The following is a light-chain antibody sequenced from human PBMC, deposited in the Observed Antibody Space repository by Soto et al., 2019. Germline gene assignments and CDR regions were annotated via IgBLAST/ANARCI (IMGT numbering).Light chain of an antibody. V-gene: IGLV2-14*01. J-gene: IGLJ1*01. CDR1: SSDVGGYNY. CDR2: DVS. Sequence: QSALTQPASVSGSPGQSITISCTGTSSDVGGYNYVSWYQEHPGKAPKLMIYDVSNRPSGVSNRFSGSKSGNTASPTISGLQAEDVADYYCSSYTSDSTYVCGNGTKITVL. CDR3: SSYTSDSTYV.